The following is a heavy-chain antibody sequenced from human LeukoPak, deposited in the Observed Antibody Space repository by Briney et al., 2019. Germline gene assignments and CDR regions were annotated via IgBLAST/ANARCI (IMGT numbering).Heavy chain of an antibody. J-gene: IGHJ4*02. CDR1: GFTFSSYG. Sequence: GGSLRLSCAASGFTFSSYGMHWVRQAPGKGLEWVAFIRYDGSNKYYADSVKGRFTISRDNSKNTLHLQMNSMRAEDTAVYYCARDYCSSTSCFFDYWGQGTLVTVSS. CDR2: IRYDGSNK. V-gene: IGHV3-30*02. CDR3: ARDYCSSTSCFFDY. D-gene: IGHD2-2*01.